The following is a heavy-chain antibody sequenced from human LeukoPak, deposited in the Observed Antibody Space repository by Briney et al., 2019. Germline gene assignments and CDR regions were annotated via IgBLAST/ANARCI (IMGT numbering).Heavy chain of an antibody. V-gene: IGHV3-11*06. J-gene: IGHJ3*02. CDR3: ASLRPDDYGDYLGAFDI. Sequence: PGGSLRLSCAASGFTFSDYYMSWIRKAPGKGLEWVSYISSSSSYTNYADSVKGRFTISRDNAKNSLYLQMNSLRAEDTAVYYCASLRPDDYGDYLGAFDIWGQGTMVTVPT. CDR1: GFTFSDYY. CDR2: ISSSSSYT. D-gene: IGHD4-17*01.